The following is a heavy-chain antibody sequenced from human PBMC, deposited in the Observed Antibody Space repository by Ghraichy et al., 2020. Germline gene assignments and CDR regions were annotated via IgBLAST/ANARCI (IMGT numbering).Heavy chain of an antibody. D-gene: IGHD6-19*01. CDR3: ARDISGWGFDY. CDR1: GFTFSNYW. J-gene: IGHJ4*02. Sequence: GGSLRLSCAASGFTFSNYWMSWVRQAPGKGLEWVANIKQDGSEKYYVDSVKGRFTISRDNAKNSMYLQMNSLRAEDTAVYYCARDISGWGFDYWGQGTLVTVSS. V-gene: IGHV3-7*01. CDR2: IKQDGSEK.